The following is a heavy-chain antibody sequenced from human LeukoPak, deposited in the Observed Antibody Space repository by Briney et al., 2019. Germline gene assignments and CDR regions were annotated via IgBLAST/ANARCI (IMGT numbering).Heavy chain of an antibody. D-gene: IGHD3-10*01. Sequence: VASVKVSCKASGYTFTSYYMHWVRQAPGQGLEWMGIINPSGGSTSYAQKFQGRVTMTRDTSTSTVYMELSSLRSEDTAVYYCARDRSAYYYGSGNLNYYFDYWGQGTLVTVSS. CDR3: ARDRSAYYYGSGNLNYYFDY. CDR1: GYTFTSYY. CDR2: INPSGGST. J-gene: IGHJ4*02. V-gene: IGHV1-46*01.